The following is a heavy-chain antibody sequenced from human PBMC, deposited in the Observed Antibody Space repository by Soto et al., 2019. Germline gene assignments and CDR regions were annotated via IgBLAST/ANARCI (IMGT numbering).Heavy chain of an antibody. J-gene: IGHJ4*02. CDR3: ARSQYSSSSIDY. CDR1: GYSFTSYW. D-gene: IGHD6-6*01. CDR2: IHPSDSNP. Sequence: PGESLKIPCTGFGYSFTSYWIGWVRPMPGKGLEWMGIIHPSDSNPNYSPSFQGQVTISADKSTSTAYLQWRSLKASDTAMYYCARSQYSSSSIDYWGQGTLVTVSS. V-gene: IGHV5-51*01.